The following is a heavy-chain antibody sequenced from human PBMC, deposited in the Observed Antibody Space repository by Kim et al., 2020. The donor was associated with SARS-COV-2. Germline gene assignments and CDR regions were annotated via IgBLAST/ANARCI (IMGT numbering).Heavy chain of an antibody. J-gene: IGHJ5*02. CDR1: GGSISSYY. V-gene: IGHV4-59*13. D-gene: IGHD6-19*01. CDR3: ARGKSGWYGEVNWFDP. Sequence: SETLSLTCTVSGGSISSYYWSWIRQPPGKGLEWIGYIYYSGSTNYNPSLKSRVTISVDTSKNQFSLKLSSVTAADTAVYYCARGKSGWYGEVNWFDPCG. CDR2: IYYSGST.